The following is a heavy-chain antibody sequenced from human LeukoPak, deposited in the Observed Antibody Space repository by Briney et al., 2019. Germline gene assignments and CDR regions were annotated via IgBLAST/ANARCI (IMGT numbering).Heavy chain of an antibody. V-gene: IGHV1-2*02. Sequence: ASVKVSCKASGYTFTGYYMHWVRQAPGQGLEWMGWINPNSGGTNYAQKFQGRVTMTRDTSISTAYMELSRLRSDDTAVYYCARVRYCSGGSSYFYGFWGQGTLVTVSS. CDR3: ARVRYCSGGSSYFYGF. CDR1: GYTFTGYY. J-gene: IGHJ4*02. D-gene: IGHD2-15*01. CDR2: INPNSGGT.